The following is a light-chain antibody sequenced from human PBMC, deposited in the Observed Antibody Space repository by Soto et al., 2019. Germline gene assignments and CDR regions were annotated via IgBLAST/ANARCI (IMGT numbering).Light chain of an antibody. J-gene: IGKJ1*01. Sequence: DIQMTQSPSSLSAFVGDRVTIACRASQDIRNDLGWFQQKAGKAPKRLIYGASTLQSGVPSRFSGSGSGTEFTLTISSLQPEDFATYYCLQHYIYPLTFGQGTTVELK. CDR2: GAS. V-gene: IGKV1-17*01. CDR3: LQHYIYPLT. CDR1: QDIRND.